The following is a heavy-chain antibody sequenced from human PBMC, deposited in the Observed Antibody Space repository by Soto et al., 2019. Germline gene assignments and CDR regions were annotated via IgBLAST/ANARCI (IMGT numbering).Heavy chain of an antibody. CDR2: ISPSTSHL. D-gene: IGHD2-15*01. CDR1: GFTFSTCT. V-gene: IGHV3-21*01. J-gene: IGHJ6*02. Sequence: EVHLVESGGGLVKPGGSLRLSCAVSGFTFSTCTMNWVRQAPGKGLEWVSSISPSTSHLYYADSVMGRFTISRDNAKNSPFLPMNSLRAEDTAVYYCSGCSGGACHQHYGLDVWGQGNTVTVSS. CDR3: SGCSGGACHQHYGLDV.